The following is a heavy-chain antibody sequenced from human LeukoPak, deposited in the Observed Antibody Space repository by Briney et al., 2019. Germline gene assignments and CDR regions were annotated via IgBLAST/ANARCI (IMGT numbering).Heavy chain of an antibody. J-gene: IGHJ4*02. CDR3: TTENYDSSGIDY. V-gene: IGHV3-48*03. CDR2: ISSSGSTI. Sequence: GGSLRLSCAASGFTFSSYEMNWVRQAPGKGLEWVSYISSSGSTIYYADSVKGRFTISRDNAKNSLYLQMNSLRAEDTAVYYCTTENYDSSGIDYWGQGTLVTVSS. CDR1: GFTFSSYE. D-gene: IGHD3-22*01.